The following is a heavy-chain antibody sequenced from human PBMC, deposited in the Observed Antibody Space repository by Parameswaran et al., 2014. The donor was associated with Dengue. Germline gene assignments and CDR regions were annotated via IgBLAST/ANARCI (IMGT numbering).Heavy chain of an antibody. V-gene: IGHV1-18*01. D-gene: IGHD3-3*01. J-gene: IGHJ4*02. CDR3: ARSRITIFGVATGEGGNDY. CDR2: ISAYNGNT. Sequence: SWVRQAPGQGLEWMGWISAYNGNTNYAQKLQGRVTMTTDTSTSTAYMELRSLRSDDTAVYYCARSRITIFGVATGEGGNDYWGQGTLVTVSS.